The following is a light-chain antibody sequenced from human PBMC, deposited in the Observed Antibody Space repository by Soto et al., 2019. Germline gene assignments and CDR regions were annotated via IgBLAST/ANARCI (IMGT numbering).Light chain of an antibody. V-gene: IGLV2-11*01. CDR3: CSYAAGQTLV. Sequence: QSVLTQPRSVSGSPGQSVTISCSGTSSDVGGYEYVSWYQQHPGKAPTLIIYHVAQRPSGVPDRFSASKSGTTASLTISGLQAEDEAEYFCCSYAAGQTLVFGGGTKLNVL. CDR2: HVA. CDR1: SSDVGGYEY. J-gene: IGLJ2*01.